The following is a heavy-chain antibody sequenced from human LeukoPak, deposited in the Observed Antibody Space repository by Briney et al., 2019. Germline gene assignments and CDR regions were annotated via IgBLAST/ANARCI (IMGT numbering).Heavy chain of an antibody. CDR1: GYTFTSYW. D-gene: IGHD3-22*01. J-gene: IGHJ4*02. V-gene: IGHV5-51*01. CDR3: ARYYYDSSGYYYFDY. Sequence: GESLKISCKGSGYTFTSYWIGWVRQMPGKGLEWMGIIYPGDSDTRYSPPFQGQVTISADRSISTAYLQWSSLKASDTAMYYCARYYYDSSGYYYFDYWGQGTLVTVSS. CDR2: IYPGDSDT.